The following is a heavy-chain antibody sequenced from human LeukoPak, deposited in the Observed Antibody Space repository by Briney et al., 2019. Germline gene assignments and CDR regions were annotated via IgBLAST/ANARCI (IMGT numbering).Heavy chain of an antibody. CDR2: ISYDGSNK. CDR3: ARDWDYKMATIPGY. J-gene: IGHJ4*02. Sequence: SCKASGGTFSSYAMHWVRQAPGKGLEWVAVISYDGSNKYYADSVKGRFTISRDNSKNTLYLQMNSLRAEDTAVYYCARDWDYKMATIPGYWGQGTLVTVSS. V-gene: IGHV3-30-3*01. CDR1: GGTFSSYA. D-gene: IGHD5-24*01.